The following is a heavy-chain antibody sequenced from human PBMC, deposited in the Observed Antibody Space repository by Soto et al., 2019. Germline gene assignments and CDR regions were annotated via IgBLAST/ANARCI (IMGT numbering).Heavy chain of an antibody. CDR3: GRGIAYNCSAP. CDR1: GFTSSSHP. CDR2: ISGSSTTI. V-gene: IGHV3-48*01. J-gene: IGHJ5*02. Sequence: GGSLRLSCAASGFTSSSHPMNWARQAPGKGPEWISYISGSSTTIYYADAVKGRFTISRDNAQNSLYLQMKSLKAEDTAFYYCGRGIAYNCSAPGGKGPLVTVSS.